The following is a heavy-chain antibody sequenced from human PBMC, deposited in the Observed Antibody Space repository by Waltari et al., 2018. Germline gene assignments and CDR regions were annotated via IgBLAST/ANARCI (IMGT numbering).Heavy chain of an antibody. V-gene: IGHV4-38-2*02. CDR3: ARDQGRAIRYYYDSSGYQAWVY. D-gene: IGHD3-22*01. CDR1: GYSISSGYY. CDR2: IYHSGST. Sequence: QVQLQESGPGLVKPSETLSLTCTVSGYSISSGYYWGWIRQPPGKGLEWIGSIYHSGSTYYNPSLKSRVTISVDTSKNPFSLKLSSVTAADTAVYYCARDQGRAIRYYYDSSGYQAWVYWGQGTLVTVSS. J-gene: IGHJ4*02.